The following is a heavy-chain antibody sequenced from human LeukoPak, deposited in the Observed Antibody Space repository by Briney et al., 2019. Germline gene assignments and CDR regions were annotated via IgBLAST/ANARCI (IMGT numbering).Heavy chain of an antibody. V-gene: IGHV3-7*01. CDR2: INPDGRDT. J-gene: IGHJ1*01. Sequence: GGFLRLSCVVSGFTFNRCWMNWVRQAPGKGLEWVAHINPDGRDTYYVDSVKGRFTISRDDAQNSMYLQMNSLRVEDTAVYYCTSWGDTTAEYFQRWGQGTLVTVSS. CDR3: TSWGDTTAEYFQR. D-gene: IGHD2-21*02. CDR1: GFTFNRCW.